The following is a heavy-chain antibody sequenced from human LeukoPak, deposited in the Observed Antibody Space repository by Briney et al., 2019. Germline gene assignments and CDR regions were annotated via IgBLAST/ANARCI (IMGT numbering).Heavy chain of an antibody. CDR3: ARFGITIFGVVITNYYYYMDV. Sequence: GGSLRLSCAASGFTFSDYYMSWIRQAPGKGLEWVSYISSSGSTIYYADSVKGRFTISRDNAKNSLYLQMNSLRAEDTAVYYCARFGITIFGVVITNYYYYMDVWGKGTTVTVSS. J-gene: IGHJ6*03. CDR1: GFTFSDYY. CDR2: ISSSGSTI. D-gene: IGHD3-3*01. V-gene: IGHV3-11*04.